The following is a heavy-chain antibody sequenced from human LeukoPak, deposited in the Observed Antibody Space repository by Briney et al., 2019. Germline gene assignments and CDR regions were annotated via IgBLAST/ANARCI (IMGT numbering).Heavy chain of an antibody. Sequence: ASVKVSCKASGYTFTSYYMHWVRQAPGQGLEWMGLINPTGGSTGYAQKFQGRVTMTRDMSTSTVYMELGSLRSEDTAVYYCARGDYYDSSGYYGFFDYWGQGTLVTVSS. CDR1: GYTFTSYY. J-gene: IGHJ4*02. V-gene: IGHV1-46*01. CDR2: INPTGGST. CDR3: ARGDYYDSSGYYGFFDY. D-gene: IGHD3-22*01.